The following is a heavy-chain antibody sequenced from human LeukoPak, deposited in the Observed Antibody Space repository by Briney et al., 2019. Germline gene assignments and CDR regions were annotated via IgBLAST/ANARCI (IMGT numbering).Heavy chain of an antibody. V-gene: IGHV3-33*01. CDR3: ATGPRYCDISPPEY. CDR2: IWYDGSNK. Sequence: PGRSLRLSCVTSGLTFRTYGMHWVRQAPGKGLEWVAVIWYDGSNKRYGDSVKGRFTISRDNSKNTLYLQMDSLRAEDSAVYYCATGPRYCDISPPEYWGQGTLVTVSS. CDR1: GLTFRTYG. D-gene: IGHD2/OR15-2a*01. J-gene: IGHJ4*02.